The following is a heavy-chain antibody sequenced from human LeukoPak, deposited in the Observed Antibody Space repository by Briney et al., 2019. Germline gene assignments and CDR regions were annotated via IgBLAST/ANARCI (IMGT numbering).Heavy chain of an antibody. Sequence: GGSLRLSCVASGFTFSSYAMGWVRQAAGKGLEWVFDISSSGGTTYYADSVKGRVTISRDNHKKTLYRQMNSLRPEDTAVYYCAKFSSSGWSRSTNKWGQGSLVSVSS. D-gene: IGHD6-19*01. CDR3: AKFSSSGWSRSTNK. CDR1: GFTFSSYA. CDR2: ISSSGGTT. V-gene: IGHV3-23*01. J-gene: IGHJ4*02.